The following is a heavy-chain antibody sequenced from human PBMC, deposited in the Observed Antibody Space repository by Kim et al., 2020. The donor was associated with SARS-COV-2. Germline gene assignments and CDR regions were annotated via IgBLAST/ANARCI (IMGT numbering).Heavy chain of an antibody. J-gene: IGHJ6*02. CDR3: ARFYSNYYYYYGMDV. V-gene: IGHV4-59*01. Sequence: PPLDVRVTISVDTSKNQYALKLSSLTAADTAVYYCARFYSNYYYYYGMDVWGQGTTVTVSS. D-gene: IGHD4-4*01.